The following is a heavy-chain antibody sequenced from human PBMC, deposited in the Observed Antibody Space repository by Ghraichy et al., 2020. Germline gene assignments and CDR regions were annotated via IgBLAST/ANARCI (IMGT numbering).Heavy chain of an antibody. CDR3: ARVGMTTVTTGDCFDY. Sequence: ASVKVSCKASGYTFTSYGISWVRQAPGQGLEWMGWISAYNGNTNYEQKLQGRVTMTTDTSTSTAYMELRSLRSDDTAVYYCARVGMTTVTTGDCFDYWGQGTLVTVSS. V-gene: IGHV1-18*04. J-gene: IGHJ4*02. CDR1: GYTFTSYG. CDR2: ISAYNGNT. D-gene: IGHD4-17*01.